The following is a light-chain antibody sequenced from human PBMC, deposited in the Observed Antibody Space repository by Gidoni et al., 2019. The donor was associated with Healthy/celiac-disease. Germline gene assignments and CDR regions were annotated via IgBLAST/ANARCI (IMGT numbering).Light chain of an antibody. V-gene: IGLV3-25*03. Sequence: SYELTQPPSVAVSTGQTARIPCSGYALPKQYAYWYQPKPGQAPVLMIYKDSERHSGIPERCSGSSSGTTVTLTISGVQAEDEADYYCQSADSSGTYPWVFGGGTKLTVL. CDR3: QSADSSGTYPWV. CDR1: ALPKQY. J-gene: IGLJ3*02. CDR2: KDS.